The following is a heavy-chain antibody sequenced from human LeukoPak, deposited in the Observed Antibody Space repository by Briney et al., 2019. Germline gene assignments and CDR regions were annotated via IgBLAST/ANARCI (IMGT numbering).Heavy chain of an antibody. CDR2: INHSGST. D-gene: IGHD6-13*01. Sequence: SETLSLTCAVYGGSFSGYYWTWVRQPPGKGLEWIGEINHSGSTNYNPSLKSRVTISVDTSKNQFSLKLSSVTAADTAVYYCASAKRGSWYLLDYWGQGTLVTVSS. CDR3: ASAKRGSWYLLDY. CDR1: GGSFSGYY. J-gene: IGHJ4*02. V-gene: IGHV4-34*01.